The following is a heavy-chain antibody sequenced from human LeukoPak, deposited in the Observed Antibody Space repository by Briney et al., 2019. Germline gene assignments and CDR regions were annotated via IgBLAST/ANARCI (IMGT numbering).Heavy chain of an antibody. CDR3: AKPVVSGSYYYFDY. V-gene: IGHV3-23*01. CDR1: GFTFSSYG. D-gene: IGHD1-26*01. Sequence: GGSLRLSCAASGFTFSSYGMSWVRQAPGKGLEWVSAISGSGGSTYYADSVKGRFTISRDNSKNALYLQMNSLRAEDTAVYYCAKPVVSGSYYYFDYWGQGTLVTVSS. J-gene: IGHJ4*02. CDR2: ISGSGGST.